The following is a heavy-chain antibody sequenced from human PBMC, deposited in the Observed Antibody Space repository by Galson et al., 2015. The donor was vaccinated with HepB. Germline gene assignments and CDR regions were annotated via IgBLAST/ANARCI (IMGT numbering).Heavy chain of an antibody. V-gene: IGHV3-30*18. Sequence: SLRLSCAASGFIFSNFGMHWVRQAPGKGLEWVAGITYDGSDKFYADSVKGRFTVSRGNSKNTLYLEMNSLRPADTAVYYCTNGEPPITVGNSTGDFESWGQGTQVTVSS. D-gene: IGHD2/OR15-2a*01. CDR3: TNGEPPITVGNSTGDFES. J-gene: IGHJ4*02. CDR2: ITYDGSDK. CDR1: GFIFSNFG.